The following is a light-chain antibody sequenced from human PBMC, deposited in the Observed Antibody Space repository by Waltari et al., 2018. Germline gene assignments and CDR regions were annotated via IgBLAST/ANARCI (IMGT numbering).Light chain of an antibody. CDR3: QAWDSSNVV. J-gene: IGLJ2*01. CDR2: QDS. Sequence: SYELTQPPSVSVSPGQTASITCSGDKLGDKYACWYQQKPGQSPVVVIYQDSKRPSGFPERFCGSNSGNTATLTISGTQAMDEADYYCQAWDSSNVVFGGGTKLTVL. CDR1: KLGDKY. V-gene: IGLV3-1*01.